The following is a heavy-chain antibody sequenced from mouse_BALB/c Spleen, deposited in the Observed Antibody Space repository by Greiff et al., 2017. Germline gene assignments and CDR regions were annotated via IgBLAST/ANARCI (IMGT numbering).Heavy chain of an antibody. CDR1: GYTFTNYW. V-gene: IGHV1-63*02. D-gene: IGHD1-1*01. J-gene: IGHJ3*01. CDR3: ARGDYGSPLAY. CDR2: IYPGGGYT. Sequence: QVHVKQSGAELVRPGTSVKISCKASGYTFTNYWLGWVKQRPGHGLEWIGDIYPGGGYTNYNEKFKGKATLTADTSSSTAYMQLSSLTSEDSAVYFCARGDYGSPLAYWGQGTLVTVSA.